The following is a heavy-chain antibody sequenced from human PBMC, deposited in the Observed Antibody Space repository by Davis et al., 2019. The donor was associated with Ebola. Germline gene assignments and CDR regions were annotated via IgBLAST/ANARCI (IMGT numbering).Heavy chain of an antibody. Sequence: PGGSLRLSCAASGFTFSSYSMNWVRQAPGKGLEWVSYISSSSSTIYYADSVKGRFTISRDNSKNTLYLQMNSLRAEDTAVYYCASTTGNYYYYGMDVWGQGTTVTVSS. D-gene: IGHD4-11*01. CDR3: ASTTGNYYYYGMDV. CDR2: ISSSSSTI. CDR1: GFTFSSYS. J-gene: IGHJ6*02. V-gene: IGHV3-48*01.